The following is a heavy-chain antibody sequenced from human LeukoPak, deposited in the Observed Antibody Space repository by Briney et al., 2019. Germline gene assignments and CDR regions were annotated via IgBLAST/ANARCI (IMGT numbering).Heavy chain of an antibody. V-gene: IGHV3-23*01. CDR2: ISGSGGST. CDR1: GFTFSNYA. J-gene: IGHJ1*01. D-gene: IGHD6-13*01. CDR3: AKDRLAASGFGEYFQH. Sequence: GGSLRLPCAASGFTFSNYALSWLRQAPGNGLEGVSAISGSGGSTYYADSVKGRFTISIDNSKNTLYLQMNSMRAEDTAVYYCAKDRLAASGFGEYFQHWGQGTLVTVSS.